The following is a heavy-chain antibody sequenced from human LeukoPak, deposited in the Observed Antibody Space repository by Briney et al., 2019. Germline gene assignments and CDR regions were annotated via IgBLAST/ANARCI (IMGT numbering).Heavy chain of an antibody. CDR1: GFTFSSYG. CDR2: IRYDGSNK. V-gene: IGHV3-30*02. D-gene: IGHD3-3*01. J-gene: IGHJ6*03. Sequence: PGGSLRLSCAASGFTFSSYGMHWVRQAPGKGLEWVAFIRYDGSNKYYADSVKGRFTISRDNSKNTLYLQMNSLRAEDTAVYYCAPRKEWSCYMDVWGKGTTVTVSS. CDR3: APRKEWSCYMDV.